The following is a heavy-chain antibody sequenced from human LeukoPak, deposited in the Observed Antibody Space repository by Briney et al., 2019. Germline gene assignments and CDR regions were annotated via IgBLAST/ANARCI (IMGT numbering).Heavy chain of an antibody. Sequence: SVKVSCKASGGTFSSYAISWVRQAPGQGLEWMGGIIPIFGTANYAQKFQGRATITADESTSTAYMELSSLRSEDTAVYYCARYNGSSGWYERGYYFDYWGQGTLVTVSS. J-gene: IGHJ4*02. CDR1: GGTFSSYA. V-gene: IGHV1-69*13. CDR3: ARYNGSSGWYERGYYFDY. CDR2: IIPIFGTA. D-gene: IGHD6-19*01.